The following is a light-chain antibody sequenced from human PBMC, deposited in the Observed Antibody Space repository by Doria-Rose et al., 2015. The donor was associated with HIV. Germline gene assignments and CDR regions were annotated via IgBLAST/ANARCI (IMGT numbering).Light chain of an antibody. V-gene: IGLV1-40*01. CDR1: SSNIGAGFD. J-gene: IGLJ1*01. Sequence: QSVLTQPPSVSGSPGQRVAISCTGGSSNIGAGFDVNWHQQFPGTAPILLIHGNTNRPSGVPDRFTGSKSGTSASLAISGLRAEDEADYYCQSYDSRLSVYVFGTGTKVTVL. CDR3: QSYDSRLSVYV. CDR2: GNT.